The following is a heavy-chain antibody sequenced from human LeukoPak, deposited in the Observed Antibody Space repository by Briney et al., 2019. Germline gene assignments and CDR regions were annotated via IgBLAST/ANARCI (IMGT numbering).Heavy chain of an antibody. Sequence: SETLSHTCTVSGGSISSDYWSWIRQPAGKGLDWIGRINSRGSTKYNPSLKSRVTMSVDTSKNQFSLKLTSVTAADTAVYYCARDSEGWASAYYYYYMDVWGKGTTVTVSS. CDR2: INSRGST. V-gene: IGHV4-4*07. CDR1: GGSISSDY. CDR3: ARDSEGWASAYYYYYMDV. J-gene: IGHJ6*03. D-gene: IGHD3-16*01.